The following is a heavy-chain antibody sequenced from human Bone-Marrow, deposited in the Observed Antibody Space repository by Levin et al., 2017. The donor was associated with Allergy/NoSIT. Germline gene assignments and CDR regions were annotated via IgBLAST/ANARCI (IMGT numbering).Heavy chain of an antibody. CDR1: GDSVISQNNY. D-gene: IGHD4/OR15-4a*01. Sequence: PSETLSLTCTVSGDSVISQNNYWSWIRQPPGKGLEWIAYVYSTASTNYNPSLECPVTISVDPSKKQISLHLISVTAADSAIYYYARQRVDLVSPRWGLYDYQYYALDVWGPGTTVTVS. V-gene: IGHV4-61*01. J-gene: IGHJ6*02. CDR3: ARQRVDLVSPRWGLYDYQYYALDV. CDR2: VYSTAST.